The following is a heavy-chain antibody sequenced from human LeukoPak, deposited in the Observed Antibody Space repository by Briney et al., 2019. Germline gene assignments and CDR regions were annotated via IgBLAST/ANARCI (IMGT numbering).Heavy chain of an antibody. Sequence: ASVKVSCKASGYTFTGYYMHWVRQAPGQGLEWMGRTNPNSGGTNYAQKFQGRVTVTRDTSISTAYMELSSLRSDDTAVYYCARVGRESSTGWLDYWGQGTLVTVSS. J-gene: IGHJ4*02. CDR3: ARVGRESSTGWLDY. V-gene: IGHV1-2*06. D-gene: IGHD6-19*01. CDR2: TNPNSGGT. CDR1: GYTFTGYY.